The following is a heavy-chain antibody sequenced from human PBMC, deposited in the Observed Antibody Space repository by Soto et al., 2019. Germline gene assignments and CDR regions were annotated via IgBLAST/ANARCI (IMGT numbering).Heavy chain of an antibody. J-gene: IGHJ4*02. D-gene: IGHD1-7*01. CDR3: ARESGENWSYEAY. Sequence: QVQLQESGPGLVKPSETLSLTCSVSGGFMSDYSWSWIRQPADKGLEWIGRLHASGSIQCAPSFKSRVTMSLDTSKNQFSLSLRSVTAADTAVYYCARESGENWSYEAYWGQGTLVTVSS. V-gene: IGHV4-4*07. CDR2: LHASGSI. CDR1: GGFMSDYS.